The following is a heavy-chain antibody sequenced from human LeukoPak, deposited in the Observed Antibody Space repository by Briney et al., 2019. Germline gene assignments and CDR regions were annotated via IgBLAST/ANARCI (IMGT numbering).Heavy chain of an antibody. Sequence: GGSLRLSCSGSGFTFSSYEMNWVRQAPGKGLEWISFIDSSGSTIYYADSVKGRFTISRDNAKKSLYLQMNSLRVEDTAVYYCARDGTLEWLLGWGQGTLVTVSS. D-gene: IGHD3-3*01. CDR2: IDSSGSTI. CDR3: ARDGTLEWLLG. CDR1: GFTFSSYE. V-gene: IGHV3-48*03. J-gene: IGHJ4*02.